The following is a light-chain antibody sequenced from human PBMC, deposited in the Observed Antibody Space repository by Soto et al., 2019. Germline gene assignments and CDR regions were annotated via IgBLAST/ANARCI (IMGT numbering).Light chain of an antibody. CDR3: KQYNSYWT. CDR2: DAS. CDR1: QSISSW. Sequence: DIPMTQSPSTLSASVGDRVTITCRASQSISSWLAWYQQKPGKAPKLLIYDASSLQGGVPSRFSGSGSGTEFTLTISSLQPDDFATYHCKQYNSYWTFGQGTKVEIK. J-gene: IGKJ1*01. V-gene: IGKV1-5*01.